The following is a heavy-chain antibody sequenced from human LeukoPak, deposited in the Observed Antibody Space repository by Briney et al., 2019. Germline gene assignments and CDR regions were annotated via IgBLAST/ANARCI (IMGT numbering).Heavy chain of an antibody. CDR2: IYYSGST. J-gene: IGHJ6*03. V-gene: IGHV4-39*07. CDR1: GGSISSSSYY. CDR3: AKGLNYYYYMDV. Sequence: SETLSLTYTVSGGSISSSSYYWGWIRQPPGKGLEWIGSIYYSGSTYYNPSLKSRVTISVDTSKNQFSLKLSSVTAADTAVYYCAKGLNYYYYMDVWGKGTTVTVSS.